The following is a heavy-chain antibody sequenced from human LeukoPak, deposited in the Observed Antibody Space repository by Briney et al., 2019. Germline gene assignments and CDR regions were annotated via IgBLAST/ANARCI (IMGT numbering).Heavy chain of an antibody. J-gene: IGHJ4*02. Sequence: GASVKVSCKASGYTFTVYYMHWVRQAPGQGLEWMGWINPNSGGTNYAQKFQGRVTMTRDTSISTAYMELSSLRSEDTAVYYCARVRDWNEGFDYWGQGTLVTVSS. D-gene: IGHD1-1*01. V-gene: IGHV1-2*02. CDR1: GYTFTVYY. CDR2: INPNSGGT. CDR3: ARVRDWNEGFDY.